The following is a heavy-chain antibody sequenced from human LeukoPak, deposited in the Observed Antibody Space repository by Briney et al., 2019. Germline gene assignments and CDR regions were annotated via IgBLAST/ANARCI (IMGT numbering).Heavy chain of an antibody. CDR2: IWYDGSNK. D-gene: IGHD3-22*01. Sequence: GGSLRLSCAASGFSFSSYGMHWVRQAPGKGLEWVAVIWYDGSNKYYADSVKGRFTISRDNSKNTLYLQMNSLRAEDTAVYYCARDFFDYDSSGYFDYWGQGTLVTVSS. CDR1: GFSFSSYG. J-gene: IGHJ4*02. CDR3: ARDFFDYDSSGYFDY. V-gene: IGHV3-33*01.